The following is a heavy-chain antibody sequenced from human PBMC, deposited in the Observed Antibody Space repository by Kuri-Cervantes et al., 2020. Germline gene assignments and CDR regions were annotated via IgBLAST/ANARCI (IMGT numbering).Heavy chain of an antibody. CDR1: GFTYSDHY. D-gene: IGHD2-15*01. CDR2: VAGGDGPT. Sequence: GESLKISCAASGFTYSDHYMNWVHQAPGKGLEWVSSVAGGDGPTYTTFYTDSVKGRFTISRDNSKNTLYLQMNSLRAEDTAIYYCAKDGQWFGGSKANFDYWGQGTLVTVSS. J-gene: IGHJ4*02. CDR3: AKDGQWFGGSKANFDY. V-gene: IGHV3-23*01.